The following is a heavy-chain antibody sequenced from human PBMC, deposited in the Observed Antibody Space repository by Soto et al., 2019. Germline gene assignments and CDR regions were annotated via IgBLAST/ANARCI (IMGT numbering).Heavy chain of an antibody. CDR1: VYTFTSYG. CDR2: ISAYNGNT. D-gene: IGHD3-22*01. CDR3: ARDNITMIVVATYYYYYYGMDV. V-gene: IGHV1-18*01. Sequence: ASVKVSCKASVYTFTSYGISWVRQAPGQGLEWMGWISAYNGNTNYAQKLQGRVTMTTDTSTSTAYMELRSLRSDDTAVYYCARDNITMIVVATYYYYYYGMDVWGQGTTVTVSS. J-gene: IGHJ6*02.